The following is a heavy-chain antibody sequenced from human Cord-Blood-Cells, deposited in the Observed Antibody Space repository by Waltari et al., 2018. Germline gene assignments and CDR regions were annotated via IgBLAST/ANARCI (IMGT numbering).Heavy chain of an antibody. V-gene: IGHV4-34*01. D-gene: IGHD3-10*01. CDR2: INNSGST. Sequence: QVQLQQWGAGLLKPSETLSLTCAVYGGSFSGYYWSWIRQPPGKGLEWIGEINNSGSTNYNPSLKSRVTISVDTSKNQFSLKLSSVTAADTAVYYCARGRGFRYFDYWGQGTLVTVSS. CDR3: ARGRGFRYFDY. CDR1: GGSFSGYY. J-gene: IGHJ4*02.